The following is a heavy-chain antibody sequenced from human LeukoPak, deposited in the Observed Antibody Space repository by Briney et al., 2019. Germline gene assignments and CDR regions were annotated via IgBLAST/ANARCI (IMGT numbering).Heavy chain of an antibody. CDR2: ISAYNGNT. Sequence: ASVKVSCKASGYTFTSYGISWVRQAPGQGLEWMGWISAYNGNTNYAQKLQGRVTMTTDTSTSTAYMELRSLRSDDTAVYYCARDQTHSGSCWGSGWFDPWGQGTLVTVSS. CDR1: GYTFTSYG. V-gene: IGHV1-18*01. D-gene: IGHD1-26*01. CDR3: ARDQTHSGSCWGSGWFDP. J-gene: IGHJ5*02.